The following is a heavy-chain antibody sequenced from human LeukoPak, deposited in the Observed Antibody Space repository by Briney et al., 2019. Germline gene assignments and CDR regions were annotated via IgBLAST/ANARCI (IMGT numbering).Heavy chain of an antibody. CDR2: MDPNSGNT. D-gene: IGHD3-10*01. CDR1: GYTFTSYD. Sequence: ASVKVSCKASGYTFTSYDINWVRQATGQGLEWMGWMDPNSGNTGYAQKFQGRVTITRNTSISTAYMELSSLRSEDTAVYYCARGPSRITMVRGVPRGHYFDYWGQGTLVTVSS. J-gene: IGHJ4*02. CDR3: ARGPSRITMVRGVPRGHYFDY. V-gene: IGHV1-8*03.